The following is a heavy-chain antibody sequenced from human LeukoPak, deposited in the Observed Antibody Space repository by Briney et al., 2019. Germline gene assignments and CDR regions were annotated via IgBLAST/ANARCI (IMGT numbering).Heavy chain of an antibody. V-gene: IGHV4-30-4*01. CDR1: GGSISSGDYY. D-gene: IGHD3-10*02. J-gene: IGHJ5*02. CDR2: IYYSGST. CDR3: ARETLFGDHWFDP. Sequence: SQTLSLTCTVSGGSISSGDYYWPRIRQPPGRGLEWIGYIYYSGSTSYNPSLKSRVTISVDTSKNQFSLKLSSVTAADTAVFYCARETLFGDHWFDPWGQGTLVTVSS.